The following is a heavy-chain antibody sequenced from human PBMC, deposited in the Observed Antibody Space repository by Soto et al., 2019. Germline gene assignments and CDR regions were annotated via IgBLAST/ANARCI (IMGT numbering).Heavy chain of an antibody. CDR1: GYTFTGYY. V-gene: IGHV1-2*02. CDR2: INPNSGGT. CDR3: ARASPTFYYYYYMDV. D-gene: IGHD3-16*01. J-gene: IGHJ6*03. Sequence: ASVKVSCKASGYTFTGYYMHWVRQAPGQGLEWMGWINPNSGGTNYAQKFQGRVTMTRNTSISTAYMELSSLRSEDTAVYYCARASPTFYYYYYMDVWGKGTTVTVSS.